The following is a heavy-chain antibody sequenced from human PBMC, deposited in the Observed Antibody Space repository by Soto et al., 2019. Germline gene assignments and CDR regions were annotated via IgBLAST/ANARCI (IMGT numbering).Heavy chain of an antibody. CDR3: ARDPRHGSSWYKIFSDYYYGMDV. D-gene: IGHD6-13*01. J-gene: IGHJ6*02. Sequence: QVQLVESGGGVVQPGRSLRLSCAASGFTFSSYGMHWVRQAPGKGLEWVAVIWYDGSNKYYADSVKGRFTISRDNSKNTLYLQMNSLRAEDTAVYYCARDPRHGSSWYKIFSDYYYGMDVWGQGTTVTVSS. V-gene: IGHV3-33*01. CDR1: GFTFSSYG. CDR2: IWYDGSNK.